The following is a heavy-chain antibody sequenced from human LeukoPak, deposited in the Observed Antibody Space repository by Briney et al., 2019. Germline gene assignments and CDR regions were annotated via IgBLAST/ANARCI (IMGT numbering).Heavy chain of an antibody. CDR1: GLSFSDYS. J-gene: IGHJ4*02. D-gene: IGHD6-19*01. CDR2: ISSTGNPR. V-gene: IGHV3-48*01. Sequence: GGSLRLSCTASGLSFSDYSMNWVRQAPGKGLEWVSYISSTGNPRHYAESVEGRFTISRDNAKNSLYLQMNSLRAEDMALYYCAKGSSGWYGNYFDYWGQGTLVTVSS. CDR3: AKGSSGWYGNYFDY.